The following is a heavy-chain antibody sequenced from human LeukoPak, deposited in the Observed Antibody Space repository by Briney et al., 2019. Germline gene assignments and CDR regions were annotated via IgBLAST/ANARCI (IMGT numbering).Heavy chain of an antibody. V-gene: IGHV1-69*13. J-gene: IGHJ5*02. CDR2: IIPIFGTA. CDR3: ARARGIGGYSYLTGWFDP. Sequence: SVKVSCKASRGTFSSYAISWVRQAPGQGLEWMGGIIPIFGTANYAQKFQGRVTITADESTSTAYMELSSLRSEDTAVYYCARARGIGGYSYLTGWFDPWGQGTLVTVSS. D-gene: IGHD5-18*01. CDR1: RGTFSSYA.